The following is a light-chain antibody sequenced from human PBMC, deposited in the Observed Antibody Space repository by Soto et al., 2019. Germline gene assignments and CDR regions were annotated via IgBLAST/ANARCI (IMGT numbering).Light chain of an antibody. Sequence: ETVLTQSPCTLSFSPWERSTLSCMAIQSVSSSSLAWYQQRPGQAPRLLIYGTSSRATGIPDRFSGSGSGTDFTLTISRLEPEDFAVYFCQRYGSSPLITFGQGTRLEIK. CDR2: GTS. CDR3: QRYGSSPLIT. V-gene: IGKV3-20*01. CDR1: QSVSSSS. J-gene: IGKJ5*01.